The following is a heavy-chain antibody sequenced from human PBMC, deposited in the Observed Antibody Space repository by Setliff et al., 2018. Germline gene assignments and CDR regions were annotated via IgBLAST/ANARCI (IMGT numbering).Heavy chain of an antibody. D-gene: IGHD3-3*01. V-gene: IGHV3-48*01. CDR1: GFTFSSHW. CDR2: VSSGSTAI. CDR3: ARVGIFGGGYFDF. Sequence: GGSLRLSCAASGFTFSSHWMSWVRQAPGKGLEWISFVSSGSTAIYYADSVEGRFTISRDSAKNSLYLQMNSLRPEDTAVYYCARVGIFGGGYFDFWGQGTLVTVSS. J-gene: IGHJ4*02.